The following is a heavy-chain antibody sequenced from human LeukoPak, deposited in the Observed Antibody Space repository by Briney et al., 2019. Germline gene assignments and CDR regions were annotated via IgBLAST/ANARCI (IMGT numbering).Heavy chain of an antibody. CDR3: AGRAMTTVTFSYYSYGMEV. Sequence: SETLSLTCAVYGVSFSGYYWSWIRQPPGKGLEWIGEINHSGSTNYNPSLKSRVTISVDTSKNQFSLKLSSVTAADTAVYYCAGRAMTTVTFSYYSYGMEVWGQGTTVTASS. CDR1: GVSFSGYY. V-gene: IGHV4-34*01. D-gene: IGHD4-11*01. CDR2: INHSGST. J-gene: IGHJ6*02.